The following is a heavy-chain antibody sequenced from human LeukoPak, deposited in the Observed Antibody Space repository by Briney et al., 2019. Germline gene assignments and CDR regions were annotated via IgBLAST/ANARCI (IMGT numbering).Heavy chain of an antibody. CDR1: GGSISSSSYY. V-gene: IGHV4-39*07. J-gene: IGHJ5*02. CDR3: ARRGSSGWYRNSWFDP. CDR2: IYYNGNS. Sequence: SETLSLTCTVSGGSISSSSYYWGWIRQPPGKGLEWIGTIYYNGNSYYNPSLKSRVTISVDTSKNQFSLRLSSVTAADTAVYYCARRGSSGWYRNSWFDPWGQGTLVTVSS. D-gene: IGHD6-19*01.